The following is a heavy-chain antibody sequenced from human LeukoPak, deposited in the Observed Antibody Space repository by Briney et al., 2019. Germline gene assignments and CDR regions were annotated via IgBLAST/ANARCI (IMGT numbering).Heavy chain of an antibody. D-gene: IGHD1-26*01. Sequence: TGESLKISCKGSGYSFTSYWIGWVRQMPGKGLEWMGIIYPGDSDTKYSPSFQGQVTISLDKSISTAYLQWRSLKASDTAMYYCARRRYSGSPNWFDPWGQGTLVTVSS. CDR2: IYPGDSDT. CDR1: GYSFTSYW. CDR3: ARRRYSGSPNWFDP. J-gene: IGHJ5*02. V-gene: IGHV5-51*01.